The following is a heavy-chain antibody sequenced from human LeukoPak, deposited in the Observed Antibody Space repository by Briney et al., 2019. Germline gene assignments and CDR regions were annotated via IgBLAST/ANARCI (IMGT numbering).Heavy chain of an antibody. D-gene: IGHD2-8*01. J-gene: IGHJ4*02. V-gene: IGHV3-30*04. Sequence: GGSLRLSCAASGFTFSSYAMHWVRQAPGKGLEWVAVISYDGSNKYYADSVKGRFTISRDNSKNTLYLQMNSLRAEDTAVYYCARGRQVYAGFDYWGQGTLVTVSS. CDR2: ISYDGSNK. CDR1: GFTFSSYA. CDR3: ARGRQVYAGFDY.